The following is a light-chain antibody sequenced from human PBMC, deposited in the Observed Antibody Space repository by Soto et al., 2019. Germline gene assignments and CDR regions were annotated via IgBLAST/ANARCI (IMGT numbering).Light chain of an antibody. CDR1: TSNIGNNY. Sequence: QSVLTQPPSGSAAPEKKGTISCSGSTSNIGNNYVSWFQQLPGTAPKLLIYENDKRPSGIPDRFSGSTSGTSATLGITGLQTGDEADYYCGTWDSSLSGYVFATGTKVTVL. CDR2: END. J-gene: IGLJ1*01. V-gene: IGLV1-51*02. CDR3: GTWDSSLSGYV.